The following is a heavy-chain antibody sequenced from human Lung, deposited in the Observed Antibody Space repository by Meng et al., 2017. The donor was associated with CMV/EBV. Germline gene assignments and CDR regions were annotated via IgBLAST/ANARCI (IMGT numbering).Heavy chain of an antibody. CDR1: GYTFTGYY. CDR3: ARDGLALTQQLVPYGMDV. J-gene: IGHJ6*02. Sequence: ASXXVSXKASGYTFTGYYMHWVRQAPGQGLEWMGWINPNSGGTNYAQKFQGRVTMTRDTSISTAYMELSRVKSDDTAVYYCARDGLALTQQLVPYGMDVWGQGXTVTGSS. V-gene: IGHV1-2*02. CDR2: INPNSGGT. D-gene: IGHD6-13*01.